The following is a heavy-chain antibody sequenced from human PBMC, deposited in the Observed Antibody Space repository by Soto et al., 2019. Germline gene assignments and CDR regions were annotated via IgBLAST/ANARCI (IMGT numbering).Heavy chain of an antibody. CDR1: GDTFSTFA. CDR2: IIPIFGTP. V-gene: IGHV1-69*13. Sequence: SVKVSCKAPGDTFSTFAISWVRQAPGQGLEWMGGIIPIFGTPDYAQHFPGRVTISADESTKTAYLELSSLRPEDTAVYYCARSPGITGTRASQYAMDVWGQGTTVTVSS. J-gene: IGHJ6*02. CDR3: ARSPGITGTRASQYAMDV. D-gene: IGHD1-20*01.